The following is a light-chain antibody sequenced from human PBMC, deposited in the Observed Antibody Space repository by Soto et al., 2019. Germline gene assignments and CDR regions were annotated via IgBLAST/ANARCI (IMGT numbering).Light chain of an antibody. Sequence: EIVLTQSPATLSLSPGERATLSCRASQSVSSYLAWYQQKPGQAPRLLIYDASNRATGIPARFSGSGSGTDFTLPVSSLEPEDFAVYYRQQRSNWPPTFGQGTKLEIK. CDR3: QQRSNWPPT. V-gene: IGKV3-11*01. J-gene: IGKJ2*01. CDR1: QSVSSY. CDR2: DAS.